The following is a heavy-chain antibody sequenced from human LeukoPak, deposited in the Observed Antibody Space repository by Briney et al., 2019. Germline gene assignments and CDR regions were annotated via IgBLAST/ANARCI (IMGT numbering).Heavy chain of an antibody. Sequence: GGSLRLSCVASGFTRGMHWVRQAPGNGLEWVGFIRFDWTDSDYADSVKGRFTISRDNSKNTLFLQLSSLKPEDTAMYYCAMERLSGFSFVHWGQGTLVAVSS. CDR1: GFTRG. D-gene: IGHD3-3*01. J-gene: IGHJ5*02. V-gene: IGHV3-30*02. CDR3: AMERLSGFSFVH. CDR2: IRFDWTDS.